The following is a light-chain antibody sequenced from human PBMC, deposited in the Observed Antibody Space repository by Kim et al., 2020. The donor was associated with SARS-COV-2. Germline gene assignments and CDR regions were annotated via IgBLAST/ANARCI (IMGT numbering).Light chain of an antibody. J-gene: IGLJ2*01. V-gene: IGLV2-11*01. CDR1: SSDVGGYDY. CDR2: DVT. Sequence: QSALTQPRSVSGSPGQSVTISCTGTSSDVGGYDYVSWYQKHPGKAPKVMIYDVTKRPSGVPGRFSGSKSGNTASLTISGLQAEDDADYYCCSYAGTYTTLFGGGTQLTVL. CDR3: CSYAGTYTTL.